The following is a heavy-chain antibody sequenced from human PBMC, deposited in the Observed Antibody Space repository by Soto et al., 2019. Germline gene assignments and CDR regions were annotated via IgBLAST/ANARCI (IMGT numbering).Heavy chain of an antibody. V-gene: IGHV1-69*02. D-gene: IGHD1-1*01. CDR1: GGTFSNYT. CDR3: SRVSEMGTANMGYYYYMDV. Sequence: QVQLVQSGAEVKKPGSSVKVSCKAAGGTFSNYTISWVRQAPGQGLQWMGRIIPILNIANYAQKFQGRVTITADKSTSPTYMELISLRSEDTAGYYFSRVSEMGTANMGYYYYMDVWVKWTTVTVPS. CDR2: IIPILNIA. J-gene: IGHJ6*03.